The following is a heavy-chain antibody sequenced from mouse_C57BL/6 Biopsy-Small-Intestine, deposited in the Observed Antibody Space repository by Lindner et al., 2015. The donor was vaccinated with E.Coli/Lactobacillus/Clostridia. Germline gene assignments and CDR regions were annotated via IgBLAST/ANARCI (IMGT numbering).Heavy chain of an antibody. CDR1: GYTFSNYW. CDR2: IDPSDSYT. Sequence: VQLQESGAELVKPGASVKLSCKASGYTFSNYWMHWVKQRPGQGLEWIGEIDPSDSYTYYNQKFKGKATLTVDKSSSTAYMQLSSLTSEDSAVYYCSRGRIYGNYEAMDYWGQGTSVTVSS. V-gene: IGHV1-69*02. J-gene: IGHJ4*01. CDR3: SRGRIYGNYEAMDY. D-gene: IGHD2-1*01.